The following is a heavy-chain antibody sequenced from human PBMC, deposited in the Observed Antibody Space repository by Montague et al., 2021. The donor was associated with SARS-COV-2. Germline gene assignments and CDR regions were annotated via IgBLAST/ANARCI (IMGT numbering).Heavy chain of an antibody. CDR1: GFTFSSYE. CDR2: ISSSGTSI. CDR3: ARELLQFKGIFPYSYGMDV. V-gene: IGHV3-48*03. J-gene: IGHJ6*02. D-gene: IGHD4-11*01. Sequence: SLRLSFSISGFTFSSYEMNWVRQAPGKGLEWLSKISSSGTSIYCADSVKGRFTISRDNAKNSLYLQMNSLRAEDTAVYYCARELLQFKGIFPYSYGMDVWGQGTPVTVSS.